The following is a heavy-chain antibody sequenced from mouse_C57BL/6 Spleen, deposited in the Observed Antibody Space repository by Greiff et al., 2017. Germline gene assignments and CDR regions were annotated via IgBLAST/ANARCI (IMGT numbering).Heavy chain of an antibody. J-gene: IGHJ4*01. Sequence: QVQLQQPGAELVMPGASVKLSCKASGYTFTSYWMHWVKQRPGQGLEWIGEIDPSDSYTNYNQKFKGKSTLTVDKSSSTAYMQLSSLTSEDSAVYYSARSSGNPYAMDCWGQGTSVTVSS. CDR1: GYTFTSYW. V-gene: IGHV1-69*01. CDR3: ARSSGNPYAMDC. CDR2: IDPSDSYT. D-gene: IGHD2-1*01.